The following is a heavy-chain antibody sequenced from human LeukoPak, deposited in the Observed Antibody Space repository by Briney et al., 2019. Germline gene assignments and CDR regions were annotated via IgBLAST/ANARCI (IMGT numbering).Heavy chain of an antibody. J-gene: IGHJ4*02. CDR3: ARGVDYYDY. V-gene: IGHV1-18*01. CDR1: GYSLTSYG. D-gene: IGHD3-22*01. Sequence: ASVKVSCKASGYSLTSYGITWVRQAPGQGLEWMGWISAYSGNTNYAQKIQGRVTMTTVTSASTAYMELRSLRSDDTAVYYCARGVDYYDYWGQGTLVTVSS. CDR2: ISAYSGNT.